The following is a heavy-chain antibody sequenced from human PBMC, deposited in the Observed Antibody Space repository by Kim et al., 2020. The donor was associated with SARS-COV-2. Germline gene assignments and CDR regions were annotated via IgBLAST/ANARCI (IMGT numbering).Heavy chain of an antibody. CDR1: GVTFSSYA. D-gene: IGHD3-3*02. J-gene: IGHJ3*02. Sequence: GGSLRLSCAASGVTFSSYAMSWVRQAPGKGLEWVSAISGSSGGTYYADSVKGRFTISPDKSKNTLYLQMTSLRAGDTAVYYCAKDTPYLGSTRWGFTDDAFDIWGQGTLLTVSS. CDR2: ISGSSGGT. CDR3: AKDTPYLGSTRWGFTDDAFDI. V-gene: IGHV3-23*01.